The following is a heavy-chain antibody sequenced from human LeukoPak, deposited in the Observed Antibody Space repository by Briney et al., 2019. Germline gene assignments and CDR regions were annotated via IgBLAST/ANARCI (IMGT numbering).Heavy chain of an antibody. V-gene: IGHV3-21*01. CDR2: ITSSSNYI. CDR3: AREKSSAAGNYYYYGMDV. Sequence: PGGPLRLSCAASGFTFSIYSMNWVRQAPGKGLEWLSSITSSSNYIYYADSVKGRFTISRDNVQNSLYLQMNSLRAEDTAVYYCAREKSSAAGNYYYYGMDVWGQGTTVTVSS. J-gene: IGHJ6*02. D-gene: IGHD6-13*01. CDR1: GFTFSIYS.